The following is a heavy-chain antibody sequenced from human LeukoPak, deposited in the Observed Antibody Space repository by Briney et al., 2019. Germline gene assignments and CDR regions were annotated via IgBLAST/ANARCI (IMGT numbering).Heavy chain of an antibody. CDR1: GFTFSSYS. V-gene: IGHV3-21*01. D-gene: IGHD1-26*01. CDR2: ISSSSSYI. J-gene: IGHJ3*02. Sequence: GGSLRLSCAASGFTFSSYSMNWVRQAPGKGLEWVSSISSSSSYIYYADSVKGRFTISRDNAKNSLYLQMNSLRAEDTAVYYCARPPYSGSSNDAFDIWGQGTMVTVSS. CDR3: ARPPYSGSSNDAFDI.